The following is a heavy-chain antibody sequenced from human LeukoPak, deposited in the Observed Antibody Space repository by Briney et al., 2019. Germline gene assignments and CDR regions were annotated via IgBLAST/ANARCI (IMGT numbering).Heavy chain of an antibody. D-gene: IGHD5-12*01. Sequence: SQTLSLTCTVSGGSISSGGYYWSWIRQHPGKGLEWIGYIFYSGSTYYNPSLKSRVSISVDTSKNQFSLKLNSVTAADTAVYYCARGRLLNWFDPWGQGTLVTVSS. CDR3: ARGRLLNWFDP. CDR2: IFYSGST. J-gene: IGHJ5*02. CDR1: GGSISSGGYY. V-gene: IGHV4-31*03.